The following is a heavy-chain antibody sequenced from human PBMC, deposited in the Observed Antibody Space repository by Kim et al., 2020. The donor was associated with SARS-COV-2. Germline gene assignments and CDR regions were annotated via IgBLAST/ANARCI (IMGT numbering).Heavy chain of an antibody. Sequence: GGSLRLSCSVSGFPFNNYWMHWVRHSPRKGLVWVSQINNDGTGASYADFVRGRFTISRDNARKTMYLQMNSLTTEDTGVYYCLSMVVEVVWGQGTAVTVSS. CDR2: INNDGTGA. J-gene: IGHJ6*02. CDR3: LSMVVEVV. CDR1: GFPFNNYW. D-gene: IGHD3-10*01. V-gene: IGHV3-74*01.